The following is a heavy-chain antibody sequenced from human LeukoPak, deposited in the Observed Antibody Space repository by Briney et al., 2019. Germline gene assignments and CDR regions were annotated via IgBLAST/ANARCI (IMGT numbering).Heavy chain of an antibody. J-gene: IGHJ4*02. V-gene: IGHV1-18*01. CDR1: GYTFTSYG. Sequence: ASVKVSCKASGYTFTSYGISWLRQAPGQGLEWMGWISAYNGNTNYAQKLQGRVTMTTDTSTSTAYMELRSLRSDDTAVYYCARKARWLQFDGFDYWGQGTLVTVSS. D-gene: IGHD5-24*01. CDR3: ARKARWLQFDGFDY. CDR2: ISAYNGNT.